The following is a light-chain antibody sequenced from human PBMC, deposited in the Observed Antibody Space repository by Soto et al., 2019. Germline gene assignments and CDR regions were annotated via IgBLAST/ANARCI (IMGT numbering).Light chain of an antibody. CDR3: CSYAGSYILV. Sequence: QSALTQPASVSGSPGQSITISCTGTSSDVGGYKFVSWYQHHPGKAPKLMIYGVNERPSGVPDRFSGSKSGNTASLTISGLQAEDEADYHCCSYAGSYILVFGGGTQLTVL. CDR1: SSDVGGYKF. J-gene: IGLJ3*02. V-gene: IGLV2-11*01. CDR2: GVN.